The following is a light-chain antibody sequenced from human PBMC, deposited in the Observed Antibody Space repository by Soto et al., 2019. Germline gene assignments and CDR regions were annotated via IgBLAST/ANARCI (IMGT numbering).Light chain of an antibody. CDR3: QARDTWPNR. CDR1: QSISSY. CDR2: DAS. V-gene: IGKV3-11*01. J-gene: IGKJ2*03. Sequence: EIVLTQSPSTLSSSAGERATLSCRASQSISSYVAWYQKKPEQAPRLLIFDASNRATGIPPRFSGSGSGTDFTLSISSLEPDDFAVYYCQARDTWPNRFGQGTKLELK.